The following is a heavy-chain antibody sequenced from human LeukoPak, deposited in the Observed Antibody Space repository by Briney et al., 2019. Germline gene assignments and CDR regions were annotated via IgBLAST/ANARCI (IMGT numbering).Heavy chain of an antibody. CDR1: GFNFTNHW. V-gene: IGHV3-74*03. CDR3: ARGRPRGYSGFVSDH. Sequence: GGSLRLSCAASGFNFTNHWMHWFRHAPGKGLVWVSRLNHDESTTTYADFVKGRFTISRDNAKKTLYLQMNSLTAEDTAVYFCARGRPRGYSGFVSDHWGRGTPISVSS. D-gene: IGHD5-12*01. CDR2: LNHDESTT. J-gene: IGHJ5*02.